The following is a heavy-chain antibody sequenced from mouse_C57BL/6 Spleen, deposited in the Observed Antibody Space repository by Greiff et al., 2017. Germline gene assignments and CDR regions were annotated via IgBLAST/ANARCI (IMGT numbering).Heavy chain of an antibody. V-gene: IGHV1-15*01. D-gene: IGHD3-2*01. CDR1: GYKFTDYE. J-gene: IGHJ2*01. CDR3: ETACDGY. Sequence: VQLQQSGAELVRPGASVTLSCKASGYKFTDYEMHWVKQTPVHGLEWIGAIDPETGGTAYNQKFKGKAILTADKSSSTAYMELRSRTSEDSAVYYCETACDGYWGQGTTLTVSS. CDR2: IDPETGGT.